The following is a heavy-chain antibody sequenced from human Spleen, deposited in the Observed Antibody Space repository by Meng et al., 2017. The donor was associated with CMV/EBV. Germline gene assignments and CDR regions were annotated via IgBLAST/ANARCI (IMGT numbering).Heavy chain of an antibody. D-gene: IGHD2-2*01. J-gene: IGHJ4*02. CDR1: GFTFTNYA. CDR2: IYNDASRT. CDR3: VTGYQLLSR. V-gene: IGHV3-23*03. Sequence: GESLKISCAASGFTFTNYAMTWVRQAAGKGLEWVSVIYNDASRTYYADSVKGRFTISRDNSKSTLYLQMNSLRAEDTAVYYCVTGYQLLSRWGQGTLVTVSS.